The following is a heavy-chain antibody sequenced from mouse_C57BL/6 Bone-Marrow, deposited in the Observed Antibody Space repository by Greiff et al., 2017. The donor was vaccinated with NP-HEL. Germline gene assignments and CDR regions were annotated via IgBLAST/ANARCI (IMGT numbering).Heavy chain of an antibody. CDR3: ARKPVCWLLDY. CDR1: GYSITSGYY. J-gene: IGHJ2*01. CDR2: ISYDGSN. D-gene: IGHD2-3*01. Sequence: DVQLQESGPGLVKPSQSLSLTCSVTGYSITSGYYWNWIRQFPGNKLEWMGYISYDGSNNYNPSLKNRISITRDTSKNQFFLKLNSVTTEDTATYYCARKPVCWLLDYWGQGTTLTVSS. V-gene: IGHV3-6*01.